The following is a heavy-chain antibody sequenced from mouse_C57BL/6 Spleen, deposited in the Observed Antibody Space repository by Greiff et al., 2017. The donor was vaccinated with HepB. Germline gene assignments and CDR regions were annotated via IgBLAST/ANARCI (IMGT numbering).Heavy chain of an antibody. CDR2: IDPSDSET. CDR1: GYTFTSYW. Sequence: QVQLQQSGAELVRPGSSVKLSCKASGYTFTSYWMHWVKQRPIQGLEWIGNIDPSDSETHYNQKFKDKATLTVDKSSSTAYMQLSSLTSEDSAVYYCARYYDGYSFDYWGQGTTLTVSS. V-gene: IGHV1-52*01. D-gene: IGHD2-3*01. J-gene: IGHJ2*01. CDR3: ARYYDGYSFDY.